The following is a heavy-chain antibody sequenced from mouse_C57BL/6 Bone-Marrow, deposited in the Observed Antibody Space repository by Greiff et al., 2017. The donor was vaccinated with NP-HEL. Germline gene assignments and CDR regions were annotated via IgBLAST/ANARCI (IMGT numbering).Heavy chain of an antibody. D-gene: IGHD3-2*02. CDR1: GFTFSDYG. Sequence: EVQGVQSGAGLVKPGGSLKFSCAASGFTFSDYGMHWVRQAPEQGLEWVAYIGSGSSTIYYADTLKGRFTFSRDNAKNTLFLQLTSLTSEDTAMYYCAGHCRGLYYYALDYWGQGTSVTVSS. CDR3: AGHCRGLYYYALDY. J-gene: IGHJ4*01. CDR2: IGSGSSTI. V-gene: IGHV5-17*01.